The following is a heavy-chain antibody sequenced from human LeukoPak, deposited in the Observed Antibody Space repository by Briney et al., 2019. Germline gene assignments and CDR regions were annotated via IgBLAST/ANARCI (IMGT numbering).Heavy chain of an antibody. CDR3: AIERRQLFTSSWPY. CDR1: GFTFSDYW. V-gene: IGHV3-7*01. Sequence: PGGSLRLSCAASGFTFSDYWMTWVRQAPGKRLECVANIKEDGTEKYVDSVKGRFTVSRDNGKNSLFLQMSSLRVEDTAVYYCAIERRQLFTSSWPYWGHGTLVTVST. CDR2: IKEDGTE. D-gene: IGHD6-13*01. J-gene: IGHJ4*01.